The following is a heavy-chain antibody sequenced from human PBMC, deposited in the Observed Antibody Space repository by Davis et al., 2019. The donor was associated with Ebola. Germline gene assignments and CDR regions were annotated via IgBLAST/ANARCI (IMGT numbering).Heavy chain of an antibody. D-gene: IGHD2-15*01. V-gene: IGHV3-30*02. CDR3: AKVPGYCSGGACFSFGYYHGMDV. CDR1: GFSFSSYG. CDR2: IRYDGSNE. J-gene: IGHJ6*02. Sequence: PGGSLRLSCVASGFSFSSYGMYWVRQAPGKGLEWVAFIRYDGSNEYSTDSVKGRFIISRDNSENTVYLQMNSLSAEDTAVYYCAKVPGYCSGGACFSFGYYHGMDVWGQGTTVTVSS.